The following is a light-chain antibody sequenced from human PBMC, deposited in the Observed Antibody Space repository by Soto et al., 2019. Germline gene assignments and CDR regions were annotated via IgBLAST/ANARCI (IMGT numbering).Light chain of an antibody. V-gene: IGKV3-11*01. CDR2: DVS. J-gene: IGKJ1*01. CDR3: QQRINWPWT. Sequence: EIVLTQSPATLSLSPGERATLSCRASQSVSSYLAWYQQKPGQAPRLLIYDVSNRATGIPARFSGSGSGTDFTLTISSLEPEDFAVYYCQQRINWPWTFGQGTKVEIK. CDR1: QSVSSY.